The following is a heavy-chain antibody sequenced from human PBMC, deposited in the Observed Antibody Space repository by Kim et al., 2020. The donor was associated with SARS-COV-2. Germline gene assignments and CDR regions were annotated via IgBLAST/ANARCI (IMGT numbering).Heavy chain of an antibody. D-gene: IGHD5-18*01. CDR2: ISISTKYI. J-gene: IGHJ4*02. V-gene: IGHV3-21*01. CDR3: ARGRGGYSYDNPEGFDY. Sequence: GGSLRLSCATSGFTFSSYSMNWVRQAPGKGLEWVSSISISTKYISYADSVKGRFTISRDNAKNSLYLQMNSLRAEDTAVYFCARGRGGYSYDNPEGFDYWGQGTLVTVSS. CDR1: GFTFSSYS.